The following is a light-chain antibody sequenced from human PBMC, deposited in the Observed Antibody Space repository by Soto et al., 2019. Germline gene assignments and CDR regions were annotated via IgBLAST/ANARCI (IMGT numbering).Light chain of an antibody. CDR1: ASDIGAYNF. J-gene: IGLJ2*01. CDR2: EVY. CDR3: TSFAGSDKLI. V-gene: IGLV2-8*01. Sequence: QSALTQPPSASGSPGQSATISCTGAASDIGAYNFVSWYQQYAGKAPKLMIYEVYKRPSGVPDRFSGSKSGNTASLTVSGLQPEDEADYYCTSFAGSDKLIFGGGTKLTVL.